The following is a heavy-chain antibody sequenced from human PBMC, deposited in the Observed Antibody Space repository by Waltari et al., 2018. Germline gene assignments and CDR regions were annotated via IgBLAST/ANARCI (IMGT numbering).Heavy chain of an antibody. Sequence: VQLVESGGGLVQPGRSLRLSCTASGFTFGDYAMSWVRQAPGKGLEWVGFIRSKAYGGTTEYAASVKGRFTISRDDSKSIAYLQMNSLKTEDTAVYYCTRVPGRSSWYVEDVWGKGTTVTVSS. V-gene: IGHV3-49*04. D-gene: IGHD6-13*01. CDR1: GFTFGDYA. CDR3: TRVPGRSSWYVEDV. J-gene: IGHJ6*04. CDR2: IRSKAYGGTT.